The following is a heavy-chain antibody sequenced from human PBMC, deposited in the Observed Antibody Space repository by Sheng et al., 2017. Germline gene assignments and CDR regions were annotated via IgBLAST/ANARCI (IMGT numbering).Heavy chain of an antibody. V-gene: IGHV3-30*04. CDR3: ARGSYYVGDY. CDR2: ISFDGTNE. Sequence: VQLVESGGGLVQPGGSLRLSCAVSGFTFSSYAMHWVRQAPGKGLEWVAVISFDGTNEYYADSVKGRFTISRDNSKNTLYLQMNSLRAEDTAVYYCARGSYYVGDYWGQGTLLTVSS. CDR1: GFTFSSYA. D-gene: IGHD1-26*01. J-gene: IGHJ4*02.